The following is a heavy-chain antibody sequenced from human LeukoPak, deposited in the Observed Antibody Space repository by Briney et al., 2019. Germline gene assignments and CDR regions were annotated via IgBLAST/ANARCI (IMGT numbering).Heavy chain of an antibody. CDR3: ARDIDYYDSSGLNWFDP. CDR2: IYYSGST. J-gene: IGHJ5*02. V-gene: IGHV4-39*07. CDR1: GGSISSSSYY. D-gene: IGHD3-22*01. Sequence: SETLSLTCTVSGGSISSSSYYWGWIRQPPGKGLEWIGSIYYSGSTYYNPSPKSRVTISVDTSKNQFSLKLSSVTAADTAVYYCARDIDYYDSSGLNWFDPWGQGTLVTVSS.